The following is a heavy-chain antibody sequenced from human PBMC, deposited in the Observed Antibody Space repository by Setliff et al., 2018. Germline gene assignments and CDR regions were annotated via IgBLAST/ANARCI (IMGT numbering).Heavy chain of an antibody. D-gene: IGHD2-8*01. J-gene: IGHJ4*02. CDR2: VRFDGSYK. Sequence: GESLKISCAASGFVFGTYGMHWVRQAPGKGLDWVASVRFDGSYKVYADSVKGRFTISRDNSGNTLFLQMTSLRPEDTGIYYCAKVKKPLIRGSGFDYWGRGTLVTVSS. CDR3: AKVKKPLIRGSGFDY. CDR1: GFVFGTYG. V-gene: IGHV3-30*02.